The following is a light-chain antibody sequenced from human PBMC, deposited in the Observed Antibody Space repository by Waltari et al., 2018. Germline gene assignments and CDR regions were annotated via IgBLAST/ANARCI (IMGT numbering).Light chain of an antibody. CDR3: QQYNHWPPIT. CDR2: EAS. CDR1: QSVSRN. Sequence: EIVMTQPPATLSVSPGAGATLTCRASQSVSRNLAWYQQKPGQAPRLLINEASTSATSIPARCSGSGSGTDFTLTISSLQAEDSAVYYCQQYNHWPPITVGQVTRLEI. J-gene: IGKJ5*01. V-gene: IGKV3-15*01.